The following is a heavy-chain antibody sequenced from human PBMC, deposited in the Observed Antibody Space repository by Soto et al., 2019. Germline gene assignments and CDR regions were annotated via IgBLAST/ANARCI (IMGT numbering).Heavy chain of an antibody. CDR2: ITTRGTNT. J-gene: IGHJ5*02. V-gene: IGHV3-23*01. CDR1: GFTFSSYA. CDR3: AKDYGDSDWFDP. D-gene: IGHD4-17*01. Sequence: GGSLRLSGVASGFTFSSYAMSWVRQAPGKGLEWVSAITTRGTNTNYADSVKGRFTISRDNSKSTLYLQMNSLRIDDTAVYYCAKDYGDSDWFDPWGQGTLVTVSS.